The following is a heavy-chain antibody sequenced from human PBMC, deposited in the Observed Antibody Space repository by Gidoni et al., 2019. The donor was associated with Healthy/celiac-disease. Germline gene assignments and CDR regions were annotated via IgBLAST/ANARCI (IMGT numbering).Heavy chain of an antibody. D-gene: IGHD5-12*01. CDR3: ATVPIVATTVAFDI. Sequence: QVQLVQSGAEVKKPGASAKVSCKVSGYTLPELSMHWVRQAPGKGLEWMGGFDPEDGETIYAQKFQGRVTMTEDTSTDTAYMELSSLRSEDTAVYYCATVPIVATTVAFDIWGQGTMVTVSS. V-gene: IGHV1-24*01. J-gene: IGHJ3*02. CDR2: FDPEDGET. CDR1: GYTLPELS.